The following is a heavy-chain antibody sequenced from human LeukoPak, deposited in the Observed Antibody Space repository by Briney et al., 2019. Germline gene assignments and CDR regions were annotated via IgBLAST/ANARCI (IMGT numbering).Heavy chain of an antibody. V-gene: IGHV4-4*07. CDR3: ARSPTVTNTFDY. Sequence: SETLSLTCTVSGGSISSYYWSWIRQPAGKGLEWIGRIYSSGSTNYNPSLNSRVTISVDKSKNQFSLKLSSVTGADTAVYYCARSPTVTNTFDYWGQGTLVIVSS. J-gene: IGHJ4*02. CDR1: GGSISSYY. CDR2: IYSSGST. D-gene: IGHD4-17*01.